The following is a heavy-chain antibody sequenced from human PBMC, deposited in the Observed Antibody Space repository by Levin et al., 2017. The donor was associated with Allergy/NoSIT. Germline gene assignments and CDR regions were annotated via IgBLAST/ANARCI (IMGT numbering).Heavy chain of an antibody. V-gene: IGHV3-23*01. Sequence: GGSLRLSCAASGFTFSSYAMNWVRQAPGKGLEWVSGISGRGDNTYYADSVKGRFTISRDNSKNTLSLQMNSLRAEDTAVYYCAKDGSGTYSNYFDYWGQGTLVTVSS. J-gene: IGHJ4*02. D-gene: IGHD1-26*01. CDR3: AKDGSGTYSNYFDY. CDR2: ISGRGDNT. CDR1: GFTFSSYA.